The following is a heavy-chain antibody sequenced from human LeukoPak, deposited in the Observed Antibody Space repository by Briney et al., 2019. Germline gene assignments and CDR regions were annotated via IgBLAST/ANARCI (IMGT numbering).Heavy chain of an antibody. V-gene: IGHV3-21*05. Sequence: PGGSLRLSCAASGFTFSSYEMNWVRQAPGKGLEWVSYISSSSSYIYYADSVKGRFTISRDNAKNSLYLQMNSLRAEDTAVYYCARVRVAALGGAFDIWGQGTMVTVSS. CDR3: ARVRVAALGGAFDI. CDR2: ISSSSSYI. D-gene: IGHD2-15*01. J-gene: IGHJ3*02. CDR1: GFTFSSYE.